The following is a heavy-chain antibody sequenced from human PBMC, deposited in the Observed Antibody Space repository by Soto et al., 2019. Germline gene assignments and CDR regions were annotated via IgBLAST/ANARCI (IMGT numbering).Heavy chain of an antibody. CDR1: GASITGYY. Sequence: SETLSLTCSVSGASITGYYCSWFRQPPGKGLEWIGYVYHIGTTNYNPSLKSRVTISVDTSKNQISLKLSSVTAADTAVYFCARHSRGTHSQSTFDHWGQGALVTVSS. CDR3: ARHSRGTHSQSTFDH. J-gene: IGHJ4*02. CDR2: VYHIGTT. D-gene: IGHD2-2*01. V-gene: IGHV4-59*08.